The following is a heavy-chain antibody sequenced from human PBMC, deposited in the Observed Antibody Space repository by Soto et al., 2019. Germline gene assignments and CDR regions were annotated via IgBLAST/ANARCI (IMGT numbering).Heavy chain of an antibody. V-gene: IGHV3-23*01. CDR2: ISGSGRST. J-gene: IGHJ4*02. CDR1: GFTFSSFA. D-gene: IGHD5-18*01. Sequence: PGGSLRLSCAASGFTFSSFAMSWVRQAPEKGLEWVTGISGSGRSTFYADSVKGRFTISRDNSKNTLYLQMNSLRAEDTAVYYCARDYTDTAPSAIDYWGQRAPLTVSS. CDR3: ARDYTDTAPSAIDY.